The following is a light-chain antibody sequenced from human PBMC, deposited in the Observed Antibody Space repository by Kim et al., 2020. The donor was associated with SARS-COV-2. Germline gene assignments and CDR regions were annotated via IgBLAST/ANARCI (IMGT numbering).Light chain of an antibody. V-gene: IGLV1-47*01. Sequence: QAVLTQPPSASGTPGQRVTISCTGSSSNIGSNYVYWYQQLPGTAPKHLIYRNNQRPSGVPDRCSGSKSGTSASLAISGLRSEDEADYYCAAWDDSLSGWVFGGGTQLTVL. CDR1: SSNIGSNY. CDR3: AAWDDSLSGWV. CDR2: RNN. J-gene: IGLJ3*02.